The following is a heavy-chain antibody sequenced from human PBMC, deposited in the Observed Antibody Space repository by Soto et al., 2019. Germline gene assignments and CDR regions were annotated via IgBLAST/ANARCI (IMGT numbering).Heavy chain of an antibody. D-gene: IGHD2-2*01. CDR1: AYTFTVYH. Sequence: ASLQVSCKSSAYTFTVYHMHLLRQAPGQGPEGMGWMNPNSGNTGYAQKFPGRVTMTRNTSISTAYMELSSLRSEDTAVYYCARDLGYCSSTSCYDWFDPWGQGTLVTVSS. J-gene: IGHJ5*02. CDR2: MNPNSGNT. CDR3: ARDLGYCSSTSCYDWFDP. V-gene: IGHV1-8*02.